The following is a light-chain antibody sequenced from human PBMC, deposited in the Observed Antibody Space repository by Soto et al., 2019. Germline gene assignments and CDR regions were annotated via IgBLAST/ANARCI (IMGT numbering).Light chain of an antibody. V-gene: IGLV1-51*01. CDR3: GTWDSSLSGV. J-gene: IGLJ3*02. CDR2: DNN. CDR1: SSNIGNNY. Sequence: QSVLTQPPSVSAAPGQKVTISCSGSSSNIGNNYVSWYQQLPRTAPKLLIYDNNKRPSGIPDRFSGSKSGTSATLGITGLQTGDEADYYCGTWDSSLSGVFGGGTKLTVL.